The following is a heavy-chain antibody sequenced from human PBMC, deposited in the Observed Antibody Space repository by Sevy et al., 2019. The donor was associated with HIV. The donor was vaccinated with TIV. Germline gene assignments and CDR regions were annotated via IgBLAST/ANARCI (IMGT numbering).Heavy chain of an antibody. J-gene: IGHJ4*01. CDR3: ARNWQWLFDY. Sequence: GGSLRLSCAASRFTFSSYEMNWVRQAPGKGLEWVSYISSSGSTIYYSDSVKGRFTISRDNAKNSLYLQMNSLRAEDTAVYYCARNWQWLFDYWGQGTLVTVSS. V-gene: IGHV3-48*03. CDR1: RFTFSSYE. D-gene: IGHD6-19*01. CDR2: ISSSGSTI.